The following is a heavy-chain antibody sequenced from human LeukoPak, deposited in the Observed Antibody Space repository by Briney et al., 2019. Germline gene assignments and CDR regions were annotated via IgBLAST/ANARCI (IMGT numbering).Heavy chain of an antibody. D-gene: IGHD3/OR15-3a*01. CDR1: DYTFNMYG. J-gene: IGHJ1*01. V-gene: IGHV1-46*02. Sequence: GASVKVSCKASDYTFNMYGISWVRQAPGQGLEWMGIINPSGGSTSYAQKFQGRVTMTRDTSTSTVYMELSSLRSEDTAVYYCARDNNWTRYFQHWGQGTLVTVSP. CDR2: INPSGGST. CDR3: ARDNNWTRYFQH.